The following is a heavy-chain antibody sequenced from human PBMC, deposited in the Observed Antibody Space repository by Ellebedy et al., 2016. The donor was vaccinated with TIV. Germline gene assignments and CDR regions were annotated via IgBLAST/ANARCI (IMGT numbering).Heavy chain of an antibody. CDR3: AKVSREGGGGYNYGMDV. J-gene: IGHJ6*02. Sequence: PGGSLRLSCAASGFDFSYYGMHWVRQAPGKGLEWVAVISYDGGNKYYADSVKGRFTISKYKSKNTVYLQMDSLRGDDTSVYFCAKVSREGGGGYNYGMDVWGQGTTVTVSS. CDR1: GFDFSYYG. D-gene: IGHD2/OR15-2a*01. V-gene: IGHV3-30*18. CDR2: ISYDGGNK.